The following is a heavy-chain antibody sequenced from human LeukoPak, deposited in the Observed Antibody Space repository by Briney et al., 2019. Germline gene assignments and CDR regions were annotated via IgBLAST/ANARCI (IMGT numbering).Heavy chain of an antibody. Sequence: SETLSLTCTVPGGSISSYYWSWIRQPPGKGLEWIGYIYYSGSTNYNPSLKSRVTISVDTSKNQFSLKLSSVTAADTAVYYCARHGENYDYVWGSYRSYYFDYWGQGTLVTVSS. J-gene: IGHJ4*02. CDR1: GGSISSYY. V-gene: IGHV4-59*08. CDR3: ARHGENYDYVWGSYRSYYFDY. D-gene: IGHD3-16*02. CDR2: IYYSGST.